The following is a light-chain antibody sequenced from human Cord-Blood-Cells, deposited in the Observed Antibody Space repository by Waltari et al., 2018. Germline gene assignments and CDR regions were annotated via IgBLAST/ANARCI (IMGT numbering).Light chain of an antibody. V-gene: IGKV3-15*01. CDR1: QSVSSN. Sequence: EIVMTPSPATLSVSPGERATLPCRATQSVSSNLAWSQHKPGQAPRLLIDGASTRATVIPARFSGSGSGTEFTLTISSLQSEDFAVYYCQQYKNWPRTFGQGTKVEIK. CDR2: GAS. J-gene: IGKJ1*01. CDR3: QQYKNWPRT.